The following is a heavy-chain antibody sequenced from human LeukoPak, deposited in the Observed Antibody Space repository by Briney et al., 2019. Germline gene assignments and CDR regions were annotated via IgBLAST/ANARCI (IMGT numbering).Heavy chain of an antibody. CDR1: GFTVSSNS. Sequence: RPGGSLRLSCTVSGFTVSSNSMSWVRQAPGKGLEWVSFIYSDNTHYSDSVKGRFTISGDNSKNTLYLQMNSLRAEDTAVYYCARRAGAYSHPYDYWGQGTLVTVSS. V-gene: IGHV3-53*01. J-gene: IGHJ4*02. CDR2: IYSDNT. D-gene: IGHD4/OR15-4a*01. CDR3: ARRAGAYSHPYDY.